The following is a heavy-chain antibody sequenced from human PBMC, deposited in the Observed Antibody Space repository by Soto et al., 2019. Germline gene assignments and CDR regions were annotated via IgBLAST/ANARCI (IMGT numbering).Heavy chain of an antibody. J-gene: IGHJ3*02. Sequence: SETLSLTCTVSGGSISSYYWSWIRQPPGKGLEWIGYIYYSGSTNYNPSLKSRVTISVDTSKNQFSLKLSSVTAADTAVYYCARGRITMVRGVIMDDAFDIWGQGTMVT. CDR1: GGSISSYY. V-gene: IGHV4-59*08. D-gene: IGHD3-10*01. CDR2: IYYSGST. CDR3: ARGRITMVRGVIMDDAFDI.